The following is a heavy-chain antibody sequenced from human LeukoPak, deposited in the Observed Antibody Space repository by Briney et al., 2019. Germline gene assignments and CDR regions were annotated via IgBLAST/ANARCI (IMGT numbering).Heavy chain of an antibody. J-gene: IGHJ4*02. CDR3: AAGDYYDSSGYYLPFDL. V-gene: IGHV1-58*01. Sequence: SVKVSCKASGFTFTISAVQWVRQARGQRLEWIGWIVVGSGDTNYAQKFQERVTITRDMYTSTAYMELSSLRSEDTGVYYCAAGDYYDSSGYYLPFDLWGQGTLDSVPS. CDR2: IVVGSGDT. CDR1: GFTFTISA. D-gene: IGHD3-22*01.